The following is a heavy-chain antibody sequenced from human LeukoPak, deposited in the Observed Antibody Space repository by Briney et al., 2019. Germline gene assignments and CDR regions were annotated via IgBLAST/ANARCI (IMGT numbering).Heavy chain of an antibody. CDR3: ARSWSSGYWFPATASFDY. Sequence: PGGSLRLSCAASGFTFTTYAMTWVRQAPGKGLEWVSAISGSGVSTFYADSVQGRFTISRDNSKNTLYLQMNSLRAEDTAVYYCARSWSSGYWFPATASFDYWGQGTLVTVSS. V-gene: IGHV3-23*01. CDR1: GFTFTTYA. CDR2: ISGSGVST. J-gene: IGHJ4*02. D-gene: IGHD3-22*01.